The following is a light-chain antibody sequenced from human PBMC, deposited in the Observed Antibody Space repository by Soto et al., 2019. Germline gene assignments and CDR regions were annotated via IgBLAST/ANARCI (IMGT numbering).Light chain of an antibody. V-gene: IGKV3-20*01. CDR2: GAS. J-gene: IGKJ3*01. CDR3: QQYDSSPFT. Sequence: EIVLTQSPGTLSLSPGERAALSCRASQSVSSSYLAWYQQKPGQAPRLPIYGASSRATGIPDRFSGSGSGTDFTLTISRLEAEDFAVYFCQQYDSSPFTFGPGTKVDIK. CDR1: QSVSSSY.